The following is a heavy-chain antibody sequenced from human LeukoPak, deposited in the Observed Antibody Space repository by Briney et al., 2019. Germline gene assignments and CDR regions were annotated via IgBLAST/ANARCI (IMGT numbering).Heavy chain of an antibody. D-gene: IGHD4-17*01. Sequence: GGSLRLSCAASGFTFSSYAMSRVRQAPGKGLEWVSAISGSGGSTYYADSVKGRFTISRDNAKNSLYLQMNSLRAEDTAVYYCARRLRRENWFDPWGQGTLVTVSS. CDR3: ARRLRRENWFDP. CDR1: GFTFSSYA. CDR2: ISGSGGST. V-gene: IGHV3-23*01. J-gene: IGHJ5*02.